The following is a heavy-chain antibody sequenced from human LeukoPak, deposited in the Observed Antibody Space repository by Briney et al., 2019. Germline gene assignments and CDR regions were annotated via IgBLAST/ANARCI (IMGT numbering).Heavy chain of an antibody. D-gene: IGHD6-19*01. CDR3: AKSPSGFPVRLAFDI. J-gene: IGHJ3*02. CDR1: GFTFSGYA. CDR2: ISGSGGST. V-gene: IGHV3-23*01. Sequence: GGSLRLSCAASGFTFSGYAMSWVRQAPGKGLEWVSAISGSGGSTYYADSVKGRFTISRDNSKNTLYLQMNSLRAEDTAVYYCAKSPSGFPVRLAFDIWGQGTMVTVSS.